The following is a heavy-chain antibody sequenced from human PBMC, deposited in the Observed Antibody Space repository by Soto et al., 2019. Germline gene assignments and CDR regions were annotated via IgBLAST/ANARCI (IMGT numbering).Heavy chain of an antibody. CDR3: ARVPPGIAVRGFDP. CDR1: GYTFTSYG. J-gene: IGHJ5*02. Sequence: ASVKVSCKTSGYTFTSYGISWVRQAPGQGLEWMGWISAYNGNTNYAQKLQGRVTMTADTSTSTAYMELRSLRSDDTAVYYWARVPPGIAVRGFDPGGKGTLVTVSS. D-gene: IGHD6-19*01. V-gene: IGHV1-18*01. CDR2: ISAYNGNT.